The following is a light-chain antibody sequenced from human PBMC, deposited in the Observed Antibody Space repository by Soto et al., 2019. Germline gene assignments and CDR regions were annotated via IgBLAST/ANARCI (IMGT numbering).Light chain of an antibody. V-gene: IGKV1-17*01. CDR1: QNIDIY. CDR2: AAS. CDR3: QQYTAYPRT. Sequence: FQITHSPCSLSASVVYRVTITCLASQNIDIYLTWYQQRPGKAPKRLIYAASTLQSGVSSRFSGSGYGTEFTLTISSLQPEDFAAYYCQQYTAYPRTFGQGTKV. J-gene: IGKJ1*01.